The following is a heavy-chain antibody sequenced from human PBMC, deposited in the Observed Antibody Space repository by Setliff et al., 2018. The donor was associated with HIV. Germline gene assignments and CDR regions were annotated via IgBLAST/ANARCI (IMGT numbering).Heavy chain of an antibody. CDR2: INPNSGGT. CDR1: GYTFTGYY. J-gene: IGHJ4*02. CDR3: ARYTSGWFHFDY. D-gene: IGHD6-19*01. Sequence: GASVQVSCKASGYTFTGYYMHWVRQAPGQGLEWMGWINPNSGGTNYAQKFQGRVTMTRDTSITTAYMELSSLRSDDTAVYYCARYTSGWFHFDYWGQGTLVTVSS. V-gene: IGHV1-2*02.